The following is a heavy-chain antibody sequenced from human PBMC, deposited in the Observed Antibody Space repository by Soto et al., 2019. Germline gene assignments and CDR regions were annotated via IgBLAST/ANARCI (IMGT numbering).Heavy chain of an antibody. J-gene: IGHJ6*03. V-gene: IGHV1-3*01. CDR2: INAGNGNT. D-gene: IGHD3-9*01. Sequence: ASVKVSCKASGYTFTSYGMHWVRQAPGQRLEWMGWINAGNGNTKYSQKFQGRVTITRDTSASTAYMELSSLRSEDTAVYYCARDLILRYFDWLAPYYMDVWGKGTTVTVSS. CDR3: ARDLILRYFDWLAPYYMDV. CDR1: GYTFTSYG.